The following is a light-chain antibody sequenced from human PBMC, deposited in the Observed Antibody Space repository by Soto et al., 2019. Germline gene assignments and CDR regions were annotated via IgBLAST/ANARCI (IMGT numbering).Light chain of an antibody. CDR1: QSVSSN. Sequence: EVVMTQSPDTLSVSPGERATLSCRASQSVSSNLAWYQQKLGQAPRLLIYGASTRATGISAKFSGSGSGTEFTLTISSLQSEDFAIYYCQQYNNWPLTFGGGTKVDIK. CDR3: QQYNNWPLT. J-gene: IGKJ4*01. CDR2: GAS. V-gene: IGKV3-15*01.